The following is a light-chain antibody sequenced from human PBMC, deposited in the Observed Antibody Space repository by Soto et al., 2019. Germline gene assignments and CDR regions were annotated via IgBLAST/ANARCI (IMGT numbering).Light chain of an antibody. J-gene: IGKJ2*02. V-gene: IGKV3-11*01. CDR1: QSFSSY. Sequence: EIVLTQSPATLSLSPGERATLSCRASQSFSSYLAWYQQKPGQAPRLLIYDASKRATGIPARFSGRGSGTDFTLNISSLEPEDFAVYYCQHLGTFGQGTKLEIK. CDR2: DAS. CDR3: QHLGT.